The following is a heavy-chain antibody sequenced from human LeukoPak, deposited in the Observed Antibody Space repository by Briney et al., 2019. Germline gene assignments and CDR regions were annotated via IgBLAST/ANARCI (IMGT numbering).Heavy chain of an antibody. CDR3: ARGGFYCGGDCYVDY. CDR1: GYSLGKNYY. V-gene: IGHV4-38-2*02. J-gene: IGHJ4*02. CDR2: IYGTGST. Sequence: SETLSLTCTVSGYSLGKNYYWGWIRQPPGKGLEWIGRIYGTGSTSYNPSLMNRVTMSVDTSKNQFSLRLSSVTAADTAVYYCARGGFYCGGDCYVDYWGQGTLVTVSS. D-gene: IGHD2-21*02.